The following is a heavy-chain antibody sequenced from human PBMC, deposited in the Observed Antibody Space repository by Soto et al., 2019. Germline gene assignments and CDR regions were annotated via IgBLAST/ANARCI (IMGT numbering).Heavy chain of an antibody. CDR2: IWHDGGRQ. D-gene: IGHD3-22*01. CDR3: ARDLTSGYTDS. CDR1: GFSYGGYG. V-gene: IGHV3-33*01. J-gene: IGHJ5*01. Sequence: QVHLVESGGGVVQPGGSLRLSCVASGFSYGGYGMHWVRQAPGKGLEWVAVIWHDGGRQYYADSVKGQFTVSRDNAKNTLYLQMNSLRAEETAVYYCARDLTSGYTDSWGHGTLVIVSS.